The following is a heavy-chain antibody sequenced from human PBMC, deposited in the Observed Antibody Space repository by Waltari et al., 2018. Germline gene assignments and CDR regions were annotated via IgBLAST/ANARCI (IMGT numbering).Heavy chain of an antibody. J-gene: IGHJ3*02. V-gene: IGHV3-53*02. CDR2: IYRDGRT. D-gene: IGHD1-26*01. CDR3: ARDHGVSYLDGALDI. Sequence: EVQLVETGGGLIQPGGSVGLPWSASGFTVGGRYMTWVRQAPGKGLEWVSVIYRDGRTFYADPVKGRFTISRDDSKNTLCLQMSNLRAEDTALYYCARDHGVSYLDGALDIWGQGTMVTVSS. CDR1: GFTVGGRY.